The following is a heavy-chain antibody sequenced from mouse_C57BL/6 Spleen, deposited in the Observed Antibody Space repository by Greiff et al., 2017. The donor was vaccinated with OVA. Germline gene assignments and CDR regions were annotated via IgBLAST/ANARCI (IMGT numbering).Heavy chain of an antibody. CDR2: IHPNSGST. V-gene: IGHV1-64*01. CDR3: AIRYYGSLDY. J-gene: IGHJ2*01. D-gene: IGHD1-1*01. CDR1: GYTFTSYW. Sequence: VQLQQSGAELVKPGASVKLSCKASGYTFTSYWMHWVKQRPGQGLEWIGMIHPNSGSTNYNEKFKSKATLTVDKSSSTAYMQLSSLTSEDSAVYYCAIRYYGSLDYWGQGTTLTVSS.